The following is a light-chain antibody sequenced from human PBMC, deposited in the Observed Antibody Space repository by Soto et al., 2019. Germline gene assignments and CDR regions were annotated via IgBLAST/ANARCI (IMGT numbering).Light chain of an antibody. CDR3: QQYGSSPLWT. CDR1: QSVSSSY. V-gene: IGKV3-20*01. Sequence: EIVLTQSPGTLSLSPGERATLSCRASQSVSSSYLAWYQQKPGQAPRLLIYGASSRATGIPDRFSGSGSGTDLTLTISRLETEDFAVYYCQQYGSSPLWTFGQGTKVEIK. CDR2: GAS. J-gene: IGKJ1*01.